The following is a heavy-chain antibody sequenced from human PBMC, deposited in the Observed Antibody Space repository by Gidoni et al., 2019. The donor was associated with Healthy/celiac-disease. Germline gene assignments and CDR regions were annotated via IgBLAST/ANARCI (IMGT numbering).Heavy chain of an antibody. CDR1: GFTFDDYA. V-gene: IGHV3-9*01. D-gene: IGHD2-2*02. Sequence: EVQLVESGGGLVQPGRSLRLSCAAAGFTFDDYAMHWVRQAPGKGLEWVSGISWNSGSIGYADSVKGRFTISRDNAKNSLYLQMNSLRAEDTALYYCAKVSAAISESVGAFDIWGQGTMVTVSS. CDR2: ISWNSGSI. CDR3: AKVSAAISESVGAFDI. J-gene: IGHJ3*02.